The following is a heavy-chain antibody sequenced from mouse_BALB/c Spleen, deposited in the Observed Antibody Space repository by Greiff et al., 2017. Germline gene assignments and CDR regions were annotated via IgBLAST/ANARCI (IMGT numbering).Heavy chain of an antibody. CDR1: GFTFSSFG. V-gene: IGHV5-17*02. J-gene: IGHJ4*01. CDR3: ARSETIITWYAMDY. CDR2: ISSGSSTI. D-gene: IGHD2-4*01. Sequence: EVKLQESGGGLVQPGGSRKLSCAASGFTFSSFGMPWVRQAPEKGLEWVAYISSGSSTIYYADTVKGRFTISRDNPKNTLCLQMTSLRSEDTAMYYCARSETIITWYAMDYWGQGTSVTVSS.